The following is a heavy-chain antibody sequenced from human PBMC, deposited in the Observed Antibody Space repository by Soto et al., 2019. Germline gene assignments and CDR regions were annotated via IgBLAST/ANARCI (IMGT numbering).Heavy chain of an antibody. Sequence: QVQLQESGPGLVKPSETLSLTCTVSGGSISSYHWSWIRQPPGKGLEWIGYIYYSGSTNYNPSLKSRVTISVDTSKNQFSLKLSSVTAADTAVYYCASSNIAAAGFYYYGMDVWGRGTTVTVSS. CDR3: ASSNIAAAGFYYYGMDV. CDR1: GGSISSYH. V-gene: IGHV4-59*01. J-gene: IGHJ6*02. D-gene: IGHD6-13*01. CDR2: IYYSGST.